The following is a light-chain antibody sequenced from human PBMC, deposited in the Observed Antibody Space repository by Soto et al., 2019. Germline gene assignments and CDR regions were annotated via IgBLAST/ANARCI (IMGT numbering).Light chain of an antibody. V-gene: IGKV3-15*01. Sequence: EIVMTQSPDTLSVSPGERATLSCRASQNVGRNVAWYQQRPGQAPRLLIHGTSTRAADIPAMFSGSVSGTEFTLIINSLQPEYFEIYYCQQYNNWHPMSALGQGTKLEMK. CDR1: QNVGRN. J-gene: IGKJ2*01. CDR3: QQYNNWHPMSA. CDR2: GTS.